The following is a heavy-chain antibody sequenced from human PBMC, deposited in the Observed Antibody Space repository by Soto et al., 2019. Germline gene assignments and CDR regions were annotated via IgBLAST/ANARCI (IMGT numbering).Heavy chain of an antibody. V-gene: IGHV1-46*01. D-gene: IGHD1-26*01. CDR1: GYTFTGYY. Sequence: QVQLVQSGAEVRNPGASVKVSCKASGYTFTGYYLHWVRQAPGQGLEWMGIIDPSGSGATYAQKFKGRFTLTRDASTSTVYMDLSSLTYEDTAVYFCARDERPSGAAYNCPDYWGQGTLVTVSS. J-gene: IGHJ4*02. CDR2: IDPSGSGA. CDR3: ARDERPSGAAYNCPDY.